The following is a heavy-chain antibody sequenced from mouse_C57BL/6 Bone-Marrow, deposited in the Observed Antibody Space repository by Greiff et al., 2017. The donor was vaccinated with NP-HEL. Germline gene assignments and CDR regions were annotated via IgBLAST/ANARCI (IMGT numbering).Heavy chain of an antibody. CDR3: AKANWDFLFDY. J-gene: IGHJ2*01. V-gene: IGHV1-82*01. D-gene: IGHD4-1*01. Sequence: QVQLQQSGPELVKPGALVKISCKASGYAFSSSWMNWVKQRPGKGLEWIGRIYPGDGDTNYNGKFKGKATLTADKSSSTAYMQLSSLTSEDSAVYFCAKANWDFLFDYWGQGTTLTVSS. CDR2: IYPGDGDT. CDR1: GYAFSSSW.